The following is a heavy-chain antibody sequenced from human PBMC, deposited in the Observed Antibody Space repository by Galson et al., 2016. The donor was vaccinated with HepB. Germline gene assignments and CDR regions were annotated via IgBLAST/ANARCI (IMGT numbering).Heavy chain of an antibody. J-gene: IGHJ2*01. Sequence: SLRLSCAASGFTFNSYNMNWVRQAPGKGLEWVSSITSSSNYIYYADSVRGRFTISRDNAKNSLHLQMNSLRAEDTAVYYCTRAYVGKALRGTYWYFDLWGRGTLVTVSS. CDR1: GFTFNSYN. D-gene: IGHD4-23*01. CDR3: TRAYVGKALRGTYWYFDL. CDR2: ITSSSNYI. V-gene: IGHV3-21*01.